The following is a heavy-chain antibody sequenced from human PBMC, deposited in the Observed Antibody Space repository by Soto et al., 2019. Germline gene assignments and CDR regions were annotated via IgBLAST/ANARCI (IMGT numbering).Heavy chain of an antibody. CDR1: GFTFSNYA. J-gene: IGHJ3*02. CDR2: ISSNGGST. D-gene: IGHD3-10*01. CDR3: ARGELLWFGELLDKDDVFDI. V-gene: IGHV3-64*02. Sequence: GGSLRLSCAASGFTFSNYAMHWVRQAPGKGLEYVSDISSNGGSTYYADSVKGRFTISRDNFKNTLYLQMNSLRAEDTAVYYCARGELLWFGELLDKDDVFDIWGQGTMVTVSS.